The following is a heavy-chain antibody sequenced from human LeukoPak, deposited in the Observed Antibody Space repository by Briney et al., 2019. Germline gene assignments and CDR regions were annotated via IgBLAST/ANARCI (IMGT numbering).Heavy chain of an antibody. Sequence: SETLSLTCTVSCGSINSGGYYWSWIRQHPGKGLEWIAYIYYSGTTYYNPSLQSRVTLSIDTSKNQFSLRLTYVTAEDTAVYYCARNREFGDYYFDYWGQGTLVTVSS. D-gene: IGHD4-17*01. V-gene: IGHV4-31*03. CDR2: IYYSGTT. J-gene: IGHJ4*02. CDR3: ARNREFGDYYFDY. CDR1: CGSINSGGYY.